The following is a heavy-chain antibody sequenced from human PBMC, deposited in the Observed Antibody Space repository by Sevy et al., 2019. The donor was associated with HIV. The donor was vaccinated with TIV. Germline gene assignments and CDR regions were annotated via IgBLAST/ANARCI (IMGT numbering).Heavy chain of an antibody. CDR3: ATGTDGSGATWGYYYYYGMDV. CDR2: MNPNSGNT. Sequence: ASVKVSCKASGYTFTSYDINWVRQATGQGLEWRGWMNPNSGNTGYAQKFQGRVTMTRNTSISTAYMELSSLGSEETAVYYCATGTDGSGATWGYYYYYGMDVWGQGTTVTVSS. CDR1: GYTFTSYD. D-gene: IGHD6-19*01. V-gene: IGHV1-8*01. J-gene: IGHJ6*02.